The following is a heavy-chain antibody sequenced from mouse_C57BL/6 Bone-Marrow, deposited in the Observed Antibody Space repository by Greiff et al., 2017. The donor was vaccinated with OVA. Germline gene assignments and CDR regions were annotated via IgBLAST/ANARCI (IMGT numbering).Heavy chain of an antibody. J-gene: IGHJ2*01. V-gene: IGHV1-80*01. CDR3: ARSAARSPYYFDY. D-gene: IGHD1-1*01. CDR2: IYPGDGDT. CDR1: GYAFSSCW. Sequence: QVQLQQSGAELVKPGASVKISCKASGYAFSSCWMNWVKQRPGKGLEWIGQIYPGDGDTNYNGKFKGKATLTADKSSSTAYMQLSSLTSEDSAVYFCARSAARSPYYFDYWGQGTTLTVSS.